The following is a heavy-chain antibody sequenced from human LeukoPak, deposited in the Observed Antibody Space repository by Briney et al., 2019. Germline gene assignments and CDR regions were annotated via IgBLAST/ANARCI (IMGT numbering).Heavy chain of an antibody. CDR2: INQDGSET. Sequence: GGALRLSCVVSGFTFSSYWMSWVRQAPGKGLEWVANINQDGSETYYVDSVKGRFTISRDNAKNSLYLQMNSLRAEDTAVYYCARRGGDSNWFDPWGQGTLVTVSS. D-gene: IGHD3-10*01. CDR3: ARRGGDSNWFDP. V-gene: IGHV3-7*04. CDR1: GFTFSSYW. J-gene: IGHJ5*02.